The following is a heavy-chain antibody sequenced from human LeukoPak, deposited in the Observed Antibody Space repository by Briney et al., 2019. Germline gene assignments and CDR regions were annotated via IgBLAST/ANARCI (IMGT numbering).Heavy chain of an antibody. Sequence: ASVKVSCKASGYTFTSYDINWVRQAPGQGLEWMGWIHSYTANTNFAQKLQGRLSLTTDISTNTVSMELRSLRSDDTAVYYCARGGPGYYYDGVSYNYPFDYWGQGTRVTVSS. V-gene: IGHV1-18*01. CDR1: GYTFTSYD. D-gene: IGHD3-22*01. CDR3: ARGGPGYYYDGVSYNYPFDY. CDR2: IHSYTANT. J-gene: IGHJ4*02.